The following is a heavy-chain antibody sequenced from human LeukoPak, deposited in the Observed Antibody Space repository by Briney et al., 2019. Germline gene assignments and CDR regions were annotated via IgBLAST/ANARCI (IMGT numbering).Heavy chain of an antibody. CDR1: GFTFSSYW. D-gene: IGHD6-13*01. CDR2: IKEDGSEK. Sequence: PGGSLRLSCAASGFTFSSYWMSWVRQAPGKGLEWVANIKEDGSEKYYVDSVRGRYTISRDNAKNSLYLQMNSLRAEDTAVYYCARDTRYSSFPAGSYGMDVWGQGTTVTVSS. CDR3: ARDTRYSSFPAGSYGMDV. V-gene: IGHV3-7*03. J-gene: IGHJ6*02.